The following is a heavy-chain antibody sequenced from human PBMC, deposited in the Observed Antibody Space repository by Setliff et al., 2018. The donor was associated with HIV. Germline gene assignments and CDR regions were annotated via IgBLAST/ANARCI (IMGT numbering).Heavy chain of an antibody. D-gene: IGHD2-15*01. CDR1: GYTFTSEG. CDR2: ISAYNGNT. CDR3: ARVRTLNTPVDAFDI. V-gene: IGHV1-18*01. J-gene: IGHJ3*02. Sequence: ASVKVSCKASGYTFTSEGIHXXRQAPGQGLEWMGWISAYNGNTNYAQKLQGRVTMTTDTSTTTAYMELRSLRSDDTAVYYCARVRTLNTPVDAFDIWGQGTMVTVSS.